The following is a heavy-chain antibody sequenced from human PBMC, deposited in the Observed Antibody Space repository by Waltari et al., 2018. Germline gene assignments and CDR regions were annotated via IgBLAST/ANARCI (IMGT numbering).Heavy chain of an antibody. V-gene: IGHV1-46*01. CDR1: GYTFTSYY. CDR2: INPRGGRT. CDR3: ISSSSGIDD. J-gene: IGHJ4*02. D-gene: IGHD6-6*01. Sequence: QVQLVQSGAEVKKPGASVKVSCKASGYTFTSYYMHWVRQAPGQGLEWMGIINPRGGRTSYAQKFQGRVTMTRDTSTSTVYMELSSVRSEDTAVYYCISSSSGIDDWGQGTLVTVSS.